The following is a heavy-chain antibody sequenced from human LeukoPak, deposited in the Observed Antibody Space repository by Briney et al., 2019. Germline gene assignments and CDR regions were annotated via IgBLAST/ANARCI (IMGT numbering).Heavy chain of an antibody. CDR2: ISYDGSNK. J-gene: IGHJ1*01. D-gene: IGHD6-13*01. CDR3: TTPAAGPRAEYSQH. CDR1: GFTFSSYG. V-gene: IGHV3-30*03. Sequence: GGSLRLSCAASGFTFSSYGMHWVRQAPGKGLEWVAVISYDGSNKYYADSVKGRFTISRDNSKNTLYLQMNSLRAEDTAVYYCTTPAAGPRAEYSQHWGQGTLVTVSS.